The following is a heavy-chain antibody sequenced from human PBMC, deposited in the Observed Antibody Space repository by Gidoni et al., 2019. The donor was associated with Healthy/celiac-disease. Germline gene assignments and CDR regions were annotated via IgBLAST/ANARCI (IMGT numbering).Heavy chain of an antibody. V-gene: IGHV3-33*01. CDR3: ARRGEMVYAPYYMDV. J-gene: IGHJ6*03. Sequence: QVQLVESGGGVVQPGRSLRLSCAASGFPFSRYGMHWVRQAPGKGLEWVEVIWYDGSNKYYADSVKGRFTISRDNSKNTLYLQMNSLRAEDTAVYYCARRGEMVYAPYYMDVWGKGTTVTVSS. D-gene: IGHD2-8*01. CDR2: IWYDGSNK. CDR1: GFPFSRYG.